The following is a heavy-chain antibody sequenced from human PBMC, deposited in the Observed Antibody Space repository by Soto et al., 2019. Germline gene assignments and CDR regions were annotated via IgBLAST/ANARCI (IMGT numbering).Heavy chain of an antibody. Sequence: PWGSLRLSCAASGFTFSDYYMSWIRQAPGKGLEWVSYISSSGSTIYYADSVKGRFTISRDNAKNSLYLQMNSLRAEDTAVYYCARPYYDFWSGYLNWFDPWGQGTLVTVS. CDR2: ISSSGSTI. D-gene: IGHD3-3*01. CDR1: GFTFSDYY. V-gene: IGHV3-11*01. J-gene: IGHJ5*02. CDR3: ARPYYDFWSGYLNWFDP.